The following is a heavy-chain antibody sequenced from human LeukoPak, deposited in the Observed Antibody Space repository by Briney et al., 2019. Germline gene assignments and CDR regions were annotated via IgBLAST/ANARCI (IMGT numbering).Heavy chain of an antibody. J-gene: IGHJ4*02. CDR3: ARGIAAAEVY. CDR2: ISSSSSYI. Sequence: SPGGSLRLSWAASGFTFSSYSMNWVRQAPGKGLEWVSSISSSSSYIYYADSVKGRFTIYRDNAKNSLYLQMNSLRAEDTAVYYCARGIAAAEVYWGQGTLVTVSS. V-gene: IGHV3-21*01. CDR1: GFTFSSYS. D-gene: IGHD6-13*01.